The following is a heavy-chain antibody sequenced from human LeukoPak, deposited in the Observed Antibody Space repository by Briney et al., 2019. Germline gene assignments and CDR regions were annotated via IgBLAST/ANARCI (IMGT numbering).Heavy chain of an antibody. CDR1: EFTFSSYS. V-gene: IGHV3-48*01. CDR3: ASTFEDGSGSYIFPTYYYYGMDV. CDR2: ITNSGNSK. J-gene: IGHJ6*02. Sequence: GGSLRLSCAASEFTFSSYSMNWVRQAPGKGLEWVSYITNSGNSKSYADSVKGRFTISRDNSKNTLYLQMNSLRAEDTAVYYCASTFEDGSGSYIFPTYYYYGMDVWGQGTTVTVSS. D-gene: IGHD3-10*01.